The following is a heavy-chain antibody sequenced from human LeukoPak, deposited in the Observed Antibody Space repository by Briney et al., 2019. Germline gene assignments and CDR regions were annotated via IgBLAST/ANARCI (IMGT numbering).Heavy chain of an antibody. D-gene: IGHD6-19*01. CDR3: AKDWSGWSKGLDV. CDR2: ISGSGGRT. V-gene: IGHV3-23*01. J-gene: IGHJ6*02. Sequence: GGSLRLSCAASGFTFSSYAMSWVRQAPGKGLEWVSGISGSGGRTFYADSVKGRFTISRDNSKNTLYLQMSSLRVEDTAVYHCAKDWSGWSKGLDVWGQGTTVTVSS. CDR1: GFTFSSYA.